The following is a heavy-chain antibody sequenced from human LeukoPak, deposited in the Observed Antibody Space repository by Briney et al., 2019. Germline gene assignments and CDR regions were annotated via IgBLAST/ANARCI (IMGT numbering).Heavy chain of an antibody. V-gene: IGHV4-59*01. Sequence: PSETLSLTCTVSGGSISSYYWSWIRQPPGKGLEWIGYIYYSGSTNYNPSLKSRVTISVDTSKNQFSLKLSSVTAADTAVYYCARSLRYFDWATPAGLDYWGQETLVTVSS. CDR2: IYYSGST. J-gene: IGHJ4*02. CDR3: ARSLRYFDWATPAGLDY. CDR1: GGSISSYY. D-gene: IGHD3-9*01.